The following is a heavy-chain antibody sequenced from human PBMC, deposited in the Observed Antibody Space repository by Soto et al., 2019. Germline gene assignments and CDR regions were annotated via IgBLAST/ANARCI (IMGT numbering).Heavy chain of an antibody. CDR1: GFPFSSYW. V-gene: IGHV3-74*03. J-gene: IGHJ4*02. D-gene: IGHD3-10*01. CDR3: ARDEGVAMVRAYDN. Sequence: EAQLVQSGGGLVQPGGSMRLSCAASGFPFSSYWMHWVRQAPGKGLVWVSSIKTDGSLTPYADSVKGRFTISRDNAKNTLYLQMNSLRAEDTAVYYCARDEGVAMVRAYDNWGQGTLVAVSS. CDR2: IKTDGSLT.